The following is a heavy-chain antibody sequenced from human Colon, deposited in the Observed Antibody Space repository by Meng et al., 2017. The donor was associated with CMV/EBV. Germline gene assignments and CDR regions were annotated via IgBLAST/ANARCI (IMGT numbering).Heavy chain of an antibody. CDR2: ISSSGSTI. CDR3: AREHSSGWYYFDY. V-gene: IGHV3-48*04. CDR1: GFTFSTYA. Sequence: GGSLRLSCAASGFTFSTYAMNWVRQAPGKGLEWVSYISSSGSTIYYADSVKGRFTISRDNAKNSLYLQMNSLRAEDTAVYYCAREHSSGWYYFDYWGQGTLVTVSS. D-gene: IGHD6-19*01. J-gene: IGHJ4*02.